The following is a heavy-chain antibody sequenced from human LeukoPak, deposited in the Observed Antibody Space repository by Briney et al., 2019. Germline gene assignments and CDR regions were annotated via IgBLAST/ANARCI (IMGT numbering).Heavy chain of an antibody. D-gene: IGHD6-13*01. CDR2: IYSGGST. CDR3: ASVAAAGRGHYYYYYYMDV. Sequence: GGSLRLSCAASGFTVSSNYMSWVRQAPGKGLEWVSVIYSGGSTYYADSVKGRFTISRDNSKNTLYLQMNSLRAEDTAVYYCASVAAAGRGHYYYYYYMDVWGKGTTVTVSS. V-gene: IGHV3-53*01. J-gene: IGHJ6*03. CDR1: GFTVSSNY.